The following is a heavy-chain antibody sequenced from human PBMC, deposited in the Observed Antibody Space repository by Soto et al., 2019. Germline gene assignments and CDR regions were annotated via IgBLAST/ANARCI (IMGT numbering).Heavy chain of an antibody. J-gene: IGHJ6*02. Sequence: PGGSLRLSCAASGFAFSSYEMNWVRQAPGKGLEWVSYISSSGSTIYYADSVKGRFTISRDNAKNSLYLQMNSLRAEDTAVYYCARAVAVAVYYYYGMDVWGQGTTVTV. D-gene: IGHD6-19*01. CDR3: ARAVAVAVYYYYGMDV. V-gene: IGHV3-48*03. CDR1: GFAFSSYE. CDR2: ISSSGSTI.